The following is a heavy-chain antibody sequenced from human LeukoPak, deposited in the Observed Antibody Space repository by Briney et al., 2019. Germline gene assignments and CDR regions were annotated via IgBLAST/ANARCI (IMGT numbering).Heavy chain of an antibody. Sequence: ASVKVSCKASGYTFTSYGISWVRQAPAQGLEWMGWISAYNGNTNYAQKLQGRVTMTTDTSTSTAYMELRSLRSDDTAVYYCARDEPDYCSGGSCYVHWGQGTLVSVSS. CDR1: GYTFTSYG. V-gene: IGHV1-18*01. J-gene: IGHJ4*02. D-gene: IGHD2-15*01. CDR2: ISAYNGNT. CDR3: ARDEPDYCSGGSCYVH.